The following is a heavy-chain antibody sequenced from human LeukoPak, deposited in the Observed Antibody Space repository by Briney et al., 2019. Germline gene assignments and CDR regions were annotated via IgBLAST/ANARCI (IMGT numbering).Heavy chain of an antibody. CDR3: AREGRYNWNSLIPGRLSGNWFDP. CDR2: IYYTGT. J-gene: IGHJ5*02. V-gene: IGHV4-59*02. Sequence: PSETLSLTCTVSGGSVTDYYWSWIRQSPGKGLEWIGYIYYTGTSYNPSPKSRVTISADTSKNQFSLKLISVTAADTAVYYCAREGRYNWNSLIPGRLSGNWFDPWGQGTLVTVSS. D-gene: IGHD1-7*01. CDR1: GGSVTDYY.